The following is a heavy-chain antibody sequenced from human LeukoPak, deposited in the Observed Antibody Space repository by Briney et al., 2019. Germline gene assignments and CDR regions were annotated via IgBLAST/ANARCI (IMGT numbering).Heavy chain of an antibody. CDR3: ARGARRQRWVFPPPRNYYDSSARGTDQPYYYFDY. J-gene: IGHJ4*02. CDR1: GGSISSGGYY. Sequence: SETLSLTCTVSGGSISSGGYYWSWIRQHPGKGLEWIGYIYYSGSTYYNPSLKSRVTISVDTSKNQFSLKLSSVTAADTAVYYCARGARRQRWVFPPPRNYYDSSARGTDQPYYYFDYWGQGTLVTVSS. D-gene: IGHD3-22*01. V-gene: IGHV4-31*03. CDR2: IYYSGST.